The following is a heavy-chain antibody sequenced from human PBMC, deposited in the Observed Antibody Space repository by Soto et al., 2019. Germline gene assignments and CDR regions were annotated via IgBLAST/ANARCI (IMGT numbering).Heavy chain of an antibody. CDR1: GFTFSSYG. Sequence: QVQLVESGGGVVQPGRSLRLSCAASGFTFSSYGMHWVRQAPGKGLEWVAVISYDGSNKYYAESVKGRFTISRDNSKNSLYLQMTSLRAEDTAVYYCAAMVRDRYYYCYGMDVWGQGTTVTVSS. CDR2: ISYDGSNK. CDR3: AAMVRDRYYYCYGMDV. V-gene: IGHV3-30*03. D-gene: IGHD3-10*01. J-gene: IGHJ6*02.